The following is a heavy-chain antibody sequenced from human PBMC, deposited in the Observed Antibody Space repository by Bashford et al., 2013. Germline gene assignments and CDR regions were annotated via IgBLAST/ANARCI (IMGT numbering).Heavy chain of an antibody. D-gene: IGHD3-10*01. Sequence: VRQAPGKGLEWVADIRRDGEKIYYADSVKGRFTISRDNAKDSLYLQMNSLRAEDTAVYYCTRDPSVPDSWGQGTLVTVSS. J-gene: IGHJ4*02. CDR2: IRRDGEKI. CDR3: TRDPSVPDS. V-gene: IGHV3-7*01.